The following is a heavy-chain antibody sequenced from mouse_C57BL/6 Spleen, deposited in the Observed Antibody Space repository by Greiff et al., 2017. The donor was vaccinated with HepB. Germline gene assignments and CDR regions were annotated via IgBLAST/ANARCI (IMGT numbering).Heavy chain of an antibody. Sequence: EVMLVESGGGLVQPGGSMKLSCVASGFTFSNYWMNWVRQSPEKGLEWVAQIRLKSDNYATHYAESVKGRFTISRDDSKSSVYLQMNNLRAEDTGIYYCTAQLRRSWFAYWGQGTLVTVSA. CDR1: GFTFSNYW. J-gene: IGHJ3*01. D-gene: IGHD3-2*02. CDR3: TAQLRRSWFAY. CDR2: IRLKSDNYAT. V-gene: IGHV6-3*01.